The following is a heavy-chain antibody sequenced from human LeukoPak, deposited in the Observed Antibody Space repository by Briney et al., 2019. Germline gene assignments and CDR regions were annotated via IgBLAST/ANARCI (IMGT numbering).Heavy chain of an antibody. V-gene: IGHV4-61*08. Sequence: PSETLSLTCAVSGGSISSGAYPWSWIRQPPGKGLEWIGYIYYSGSTNYNPSLKSRVTISVDTSKNQFSLKLSSVTAADTAVYYCARLPRQEKWLRPTYFDYWGQGTLVTVSS. J-gene: IGHJ4*02. CDR2: IYYSGST. D-gene: IGHD5-12*01. CDR3: ARLPRQEKWLRPTYFDY. CDR1: GGSISSGAYP.